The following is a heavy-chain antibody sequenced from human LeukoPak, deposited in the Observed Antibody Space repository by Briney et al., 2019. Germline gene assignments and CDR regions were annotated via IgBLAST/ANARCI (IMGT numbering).Heavy chain of an antibody. J-gene: IGHJ3*02. V-gene: IGHV1-2*02. CDR3: ARPLEAAGSRSAFAI. CDR1: GYTFTGYY. Sequence: AASVKVSCKASGYTFTGYYMHWVRQAPGQGLEWMGWINPNSGGTDCAQNFQGRVTMTRDTSISTAYMDLSRLTSDDTAVYYCARPLEAAGSRSAFAIWGQGTMVTVSS. CDR2: INPNSGGT. D-gene: IGHD6-13*01.